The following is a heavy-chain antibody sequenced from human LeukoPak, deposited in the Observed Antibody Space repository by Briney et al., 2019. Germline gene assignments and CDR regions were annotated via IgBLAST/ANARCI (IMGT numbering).Heavy chain of an antibody. CDR3: ARVDYVWGSYRAQVTFDY. Sequence: SETLSLTCTVSGGSISSYYWSWIRQPPGKGLEWIGYIYYSGSTNYNPSLKSRVTISVDTSKNQFSLKLSSVTAADTAVYYCARVDYVWGSYRAQVTFDYWGQGTLVTVPS. V-gene: IGHV4-59*01. J-gene: IGHJ4*02. CDR2: IYYSGST. CDR1: GGSISSYY. D-gene: IGHD3-16*02.